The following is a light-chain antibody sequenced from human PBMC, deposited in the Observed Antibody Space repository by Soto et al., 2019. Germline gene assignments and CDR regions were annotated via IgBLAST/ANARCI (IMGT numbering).Light chain of an antibody. CDR1: QSVSSSY. Sequence: EIVLTQSPGTLSLSPEERATLSCRASQSVSSSYLAWYQQKPGQAPRLLIYGASSRATGIPDRFSGSGSGTDFTLTISRLEPEDFAVYYCQQYGSRPRFGQGTKVDIK. CDR3: QQYGSRPR. CDR2: GAS. J-gene: IGKJ1*01. V-gene: IGKV3-20*01.